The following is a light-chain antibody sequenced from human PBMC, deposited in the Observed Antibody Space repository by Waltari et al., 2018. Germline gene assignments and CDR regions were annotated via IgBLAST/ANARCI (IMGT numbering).Light chain of an antibody. CDR2: RNH. J-gene: IGLJ1*01. CDR3: TAWDDSLYFV. CDR1: TSNIGSNM. V-gene: IGLV1-44*01. Sequence: QSVLTQPPSASGTPGQRVTISCSGSTSNIGSNMGNWDQQPPGTAPQLLIYRNHQRPSGVPARFSGSQSGPSASLAISGLQSEDDADYYCTAWDDSLYFVFGTGTKVVVL.